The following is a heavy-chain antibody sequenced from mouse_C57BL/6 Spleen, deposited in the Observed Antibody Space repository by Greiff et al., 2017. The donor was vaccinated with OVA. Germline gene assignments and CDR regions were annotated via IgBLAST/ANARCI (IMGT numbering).Heavy chain of an antibody. CDR2: INPNNGGT. CDR3: ARLLWEGYYFDY. J-gene: IGHJ2*01. V-gene: IGHV1-18*01. D-gene: IGHD1-1*02. Sequence: EVQLQQSGPELVKPGASVKIPCKASGYTFTDYNMDWVKQSHGKSLEWIGDINPNNGGTFYNQKFKGKATLTVDKSSSTAYMELRSLTSEDTAVYYCARLLWEGYYFDYWGQGTTLTVSS. CDR1: GYTFTDYN.